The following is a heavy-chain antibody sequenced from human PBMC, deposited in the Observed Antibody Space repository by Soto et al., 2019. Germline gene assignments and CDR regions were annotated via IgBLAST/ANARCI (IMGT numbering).Heavy chain of an antibody. CDR2: IDPSDSYT. V-gene: IGHV5-10-1*01. CDR3: ARPTEYHYYYGMDV. D-gene: IGHD6-6*01. CDR1: GYSFTSYW. Sequence: GESLKISCKGSGYSFTSYWISWVRRMPGKGLEWMGRIDPSDSYTNYSPSFQGHVTISADKSISTAYLQWSSLKASDTAMYYCARPTEYHYYYGMDVWGQGTTVTVSS. J-gene: IGHJ6*02.